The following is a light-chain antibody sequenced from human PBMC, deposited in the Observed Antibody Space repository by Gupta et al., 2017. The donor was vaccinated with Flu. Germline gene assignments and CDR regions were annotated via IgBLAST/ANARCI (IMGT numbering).Light chain of an antibody. CDR2: HDS. V-gene: IGLV3-21*02. J-gene: IGLJ1*01. Sequence: SYVLTQPPSVSVAPGQTARLICGGNNIGSESVYWYQQKPGQAPVLVVSHDSVRPSGIPERFSGSNSGKTATLTISRVEAGDEADYYCQVWNSYSDHYVFGTGTRVTVL. CDR3: QVWNSYSDHYV. CDR1: NIGSES.